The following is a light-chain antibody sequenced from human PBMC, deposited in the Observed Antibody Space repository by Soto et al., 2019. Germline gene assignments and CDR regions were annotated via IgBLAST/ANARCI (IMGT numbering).Light chain of an antibody. CDR3: QQYDSPRGT. J-gene: IGKJ1*01. Sequence: EIVLTQSPATLSLSPGERATLSCRASQSISKSNLAWYQQKPGQAPRLLVYAASRRATGIPARFSGSGSGTDFTLTISRLEPEDFAIYYCQQYDSPRGTFGQGTKVEIK. CDR1: QSISKSN. V-gene: IGKV3-20*01. CDR2: AAS.